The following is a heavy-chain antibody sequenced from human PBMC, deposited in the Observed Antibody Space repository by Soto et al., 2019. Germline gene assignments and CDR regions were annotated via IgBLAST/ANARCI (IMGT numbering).Heavy chain of an antibody. CDR3: ARRSSSWYFDY. CDR1: GFTFSNYA. D-gene: IGHD6-13*01. V-gene: IGHV3-23*01. Sequence: GGSLRLSCAASGFTFSNYALGWVRQAPGKGLEWVSVISGSDGSTYYADSVKGRFTISRDNSKNTLNLQMNSLRAEDTAVYYCARRSSSWYFDYWGQGTLVTVSS. J-gene: IGHJ4*02. CDR2: ISGSDGST.